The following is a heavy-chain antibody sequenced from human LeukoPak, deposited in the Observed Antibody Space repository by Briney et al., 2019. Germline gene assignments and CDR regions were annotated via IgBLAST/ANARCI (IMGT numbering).Heavy chain of an antibody. J-gene: IGHJ6*04. V-gene: IGHV3-11*04. Sequence: PGGSLRLSCAASGFSFSDYYMSWIRQAPGKGLECVSHISSSGSIIYYADSVKGRFTISRDNAKNSLYLQMNSLRAEDTAVYYCAELGITMIGGVWGKGTTVTISS. CDR3: AELGITMIGGV. D-gene: IGHD3-10*02. CDR1: GFSFSDYY. CDR2: ISSSGSII.